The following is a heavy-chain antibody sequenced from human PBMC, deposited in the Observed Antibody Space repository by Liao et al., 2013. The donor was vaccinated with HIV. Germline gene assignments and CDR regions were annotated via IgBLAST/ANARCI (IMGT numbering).Heavy chain of an antibody. D-gene: IGHD1-1*01. J-gene: IGHJ3*02. CDR2: ISHSGFT. CDR3: ARGRGTSAFDI. CDR1: GSSISSDY. Sequence: QVLLQASGPGLVKPSETLSLTCTVSGSSISSDYWGWIRQPPGKGLEWIGHISHSGFTNNNPSLKSRVTISIDPSSNEFSLDLSSVTAADTAVYYCARGRGTSAFDIWGQGTMVTVSS. V-gene: IGHV4-59*01.